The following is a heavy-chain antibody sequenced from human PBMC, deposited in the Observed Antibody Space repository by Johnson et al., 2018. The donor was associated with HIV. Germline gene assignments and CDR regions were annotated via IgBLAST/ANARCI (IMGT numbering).Heavy chain of an antibody. V-gene: IGHV3-33*01. D-gene: IGHD5-24*01. CDR1: GFTFSSYG. Sequence: ESGGGVVQPGRSLRLSCAASGFTFSSYGMHWVRQAPGKGLEWVAVICYDGGNKYYAAPVKGRFTISRDDSKNTLYLQMNSLKTEDTAVYYCTPDGYNLGGAFDIWGQGTMVTVSS. CDR3: TPDGYNLGGAFDI. CDR2: ICYDGGNK. J-gene: IGHJ3*02.